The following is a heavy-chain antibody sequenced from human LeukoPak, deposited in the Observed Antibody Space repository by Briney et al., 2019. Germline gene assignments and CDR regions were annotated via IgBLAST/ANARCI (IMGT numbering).Heavy chain of an antibody. CDR1: GFTFSSYG. Sequence: GGSLRLSCEASGFTFSSYGMHWVRQAPGKGLEWVAVIWYDGSNKYYADSVKGRFTISRDNSKNTLYLQMNSLRAEDTAVYYCARVAGSYPPSYFDYWGQGTLVTVSS. CDR3: ARVAGSYPPSYFDY. CDR2: IWYDGSNK. V-gene: IGHV3-33*01. D-gene: IGHD1-26*01. J-gene: IGHJ4*02.